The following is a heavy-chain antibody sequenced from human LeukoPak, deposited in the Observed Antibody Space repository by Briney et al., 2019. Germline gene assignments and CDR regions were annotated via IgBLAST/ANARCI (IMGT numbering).Heavy chain of an antibody. V-gene: IGHV1-2*02. D-gene: IGHD6-19*01. CDR1: GYTFTGYY. CDR2: INPNSGGT. Sequence: GASVTLSCKASGYTFTGYYMYWVRLAPGQGLEWMGWINPNSGGTNYAHKFQGRVTMTWDTSISTAYMELSRLRSDDTAVYYCAREISRAVADMTFDIWGQGTMVTVSS. CDR3: AREISRAVADMTFDI. J-gene: IGHJ3*02.